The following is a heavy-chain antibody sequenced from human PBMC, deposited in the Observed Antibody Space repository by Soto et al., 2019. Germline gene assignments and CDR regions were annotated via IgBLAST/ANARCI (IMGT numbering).Heavy chain of an antibody. CDR3: AKTSNNYYHYYDMDV. CDR1: GLTFSRYA. D-gene: IGHD4-4*01. V-gene: IGHV3-23*01. Sequence: ESGGGLVQPGGSLRLSCAASGLTFSRYAMSWVRQAPGKGLEWVSAISGSGGSTYYADTVKGRFTISRDNSKNTLYLQMNSLRAEDTAVYYCAKTSNNYYHYYDMDVWGQGTTVSVSS. CDR2: ISGSGGST. J-gene: IGHJ6*02.